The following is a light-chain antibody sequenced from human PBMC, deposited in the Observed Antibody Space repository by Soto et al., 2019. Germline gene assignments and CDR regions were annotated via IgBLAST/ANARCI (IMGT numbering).Light chain of an antibody. CDR3: SSYTRSSTLV. CDR1: SSDVGGYNF. V-gene: IGLV2-14*03. J-gene: IGLJ3*02. CDR2: DVT. Sequence: QSALTQPASVSGSPGQSITISCTGTSSDVGGYNFVSWFQQHPGKAPKLILYDVTDRPSGVSNRFSGSKSGNTASLTISGLQAEVEADYYCSSYTRSSTLVFGGGTQLTVL.